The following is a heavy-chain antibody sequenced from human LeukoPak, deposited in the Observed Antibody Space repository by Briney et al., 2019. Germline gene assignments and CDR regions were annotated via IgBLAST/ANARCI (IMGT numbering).Heavy chain of an antibody. J-gene: IGHJ5*02. D-gene: IGHD3-9*01. Sequence: GASVKVSCKASGYTFTSYGISWVRQAPGQGLEWMGWISAYNGNTNYAQKLQGRVTMTTDTSTSTAYMELRSLRSDDTAVYYCARDLSDILTVWFDPWGQGTLVTVSS. CDR1: GYTFTSYG. CDR2: ISAYNGNT. V-gene: IGHV1-18*01. CDR3: ARDLSDILTVWFDP.